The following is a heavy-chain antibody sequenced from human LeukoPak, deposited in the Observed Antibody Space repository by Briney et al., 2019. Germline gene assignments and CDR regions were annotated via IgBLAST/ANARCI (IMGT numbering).Heavy chain of an antibody. CDR2: INPNSGGT. D-gene: IGHD2-2*01. V-gene: IGHV1-2*02. Sequence: GASVKVSCKASAYTFTGYYMHWVRQAPGQGLEWMGWINPNSGGTNYAQKFQGRVTMTRDTSISTAYMELSWLRSDDTAVYYCARDCSSTSCSDYWGQGTLVTVSS. J-gene: IGHJ4*02. CDR3: ARDCSSTSCSDY. CDR1: AYTFTGYY.